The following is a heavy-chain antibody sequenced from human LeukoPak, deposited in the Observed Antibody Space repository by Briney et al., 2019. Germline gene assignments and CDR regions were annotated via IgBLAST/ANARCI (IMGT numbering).Heavy chain of an antibody. CDR3: ATAYIVGATTSLDY. J-gene: IGHJ4*02. D-gene: IGHD1-26*01. CDR2: FDPEDGET. Sequence: ASVKVSCKVSGYTLTELSIHWVRQAPGKGLEWMGGFDPEDGETIYAQKFQGRVTMTEDTSTDTAYMELSSLRSEDTAVYYCATAYIVGATTSLDYWGQGTLVTVSS. V-gene: IGHV1-24*01. CDR1: GYTLTELS.